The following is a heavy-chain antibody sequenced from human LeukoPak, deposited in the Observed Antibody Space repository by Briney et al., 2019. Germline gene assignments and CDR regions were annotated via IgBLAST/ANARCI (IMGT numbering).Heavy chain of an antibody. CDR1: GYTFTSYY. D-gene: IGHD6-19*01. J-gene: IGHJ4*02. CDR3: AREQWLRGYFDY. V-gene: IGHV1-46*01. Sequence: ASVKVSCKASGYTFTSYYMHWVRQAPGQGLEWMGIINPSGGSTSFAQKFQGRVTMTRDTSTSTVYMELSSLRSEDTAVYYCAREQWLRGYFDYWGQGTLVTVSS. CDR2: INPSGGST.